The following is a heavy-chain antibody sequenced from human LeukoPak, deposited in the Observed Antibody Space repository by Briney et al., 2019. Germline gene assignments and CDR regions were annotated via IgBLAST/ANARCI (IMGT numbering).Heavy chain of an antibody. V-gene: IGHV4-39*01. CDR3: ARRRYFDGSGYLE. J-gene: IGHJ1*01. D-gene: IGHD3-22*01. CDR1: GDSISRSDSY. Sequence: PSETLSLTGSVSGDSISRSDSYWDWVRQPPGKGLEWIGTIYYSGRTYYSPSLKGRVTMSVDTSKNQFSLNLRSVTAADTATFYCARRRYFDGSGYLEWGQGTLLSVSS. CDR2: IYYSGRT.